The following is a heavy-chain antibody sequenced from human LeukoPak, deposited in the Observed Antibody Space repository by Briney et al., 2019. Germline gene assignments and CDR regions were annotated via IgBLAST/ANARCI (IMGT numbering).Heavy chain of an antibody. D-gene: IGHD3-22*01. CDR2: ISYDGSNK. CDR3: ARGEYYYDSSGKGY. CDR1: GFTFSSYA. Sequence: GGSLRLSCAASGFTFSSYAMHWVRQAPGKGLEWVAVISYDGSNKYYADSVKGRFTISRDNSKNTLYLQMNSLRAEDTAVYYCARGEYYYDSSGKGYWGQGTLVTVSS. J-gene: IGHJ4*02. V-gene: IGHV3-30-3*01.